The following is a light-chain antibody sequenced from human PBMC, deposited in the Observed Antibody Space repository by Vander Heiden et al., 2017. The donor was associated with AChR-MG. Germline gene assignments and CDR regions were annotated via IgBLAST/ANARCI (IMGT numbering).Light chain of an antibody. CDR2: STN. V-gene: IGLV8-61*01. CDR3: VLYMGSGIWV. Sequence: QTVVTQEPSFSVSPGGTVTLTCGLSSGSVSTSYYPSWYQQTPGQAPRTLIYSTNTRSSGVPDRFSGSILGNKAALTITWAQADDESDYYCVLYMGSGIWVFGGGTKLTGL. J-gene: IGLJ3*02. CDR1: SGSVSTSYY.